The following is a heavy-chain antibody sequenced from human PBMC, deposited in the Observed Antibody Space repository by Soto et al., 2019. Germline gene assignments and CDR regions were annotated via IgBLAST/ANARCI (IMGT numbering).Heavy chain of an antibody. V-gene: IGHV3-23*01. CDR1: GFTFSSYA. Sequence: EVQLLESGRGLVQPGGSLRLSCAASGFTFSSYAMSWVRQAPGKGLEWVSAISGSGGSTYYADSVKGRFTISRDNSKNTLYLQMNSLRAEDTAVYYCAKDIEQWLVHDIFDYWGQGTLVTVSS. J-gene: IGHJ4*02. CDR3: AKDIEQWLVHDIFDY. CDR2: ISGSGGST. D-gene: IGHD6-19*01.